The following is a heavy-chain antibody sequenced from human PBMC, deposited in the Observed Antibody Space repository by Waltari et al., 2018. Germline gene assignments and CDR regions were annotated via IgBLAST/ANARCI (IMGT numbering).Heavy chain of an antibody. Sequence: QVQLVQSGAEVKKPGASVKVSCKASGSPFTSYAMHWVRQAPGQRLEWMGWINAGNGNTKYSQKFQGRVTITRDTSASTAYMELSSLRSEDTAVYYCARVSIAGDYYFDYWGQGTLVTVSS. CDR3: ARVSIAGDYYFDY. V-gene: IGHV1-3*01. CDR1: GSPFTSYA. D-gene: IGHD2-21*01. CDR2: INAGNGNT. J-gene: IGHJ4*02.